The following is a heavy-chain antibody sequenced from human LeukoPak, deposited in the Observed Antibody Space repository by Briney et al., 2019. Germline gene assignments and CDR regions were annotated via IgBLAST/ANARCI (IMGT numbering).Heavy chain of an antibody. Sequence: GGSLRLSCAASGFTFSSYSMNWVRQAPGKGLEWVSSISSSSSYIYYADSVKGRSTISRDNAKNSLYLQMNSLRAEDTAVYYCARAPYYDSSGYGPWGQGTLVTVSS. D-gene: IGHD3-22*01. CDR1: GFTFSSYS. J-gene: IGHJ5*02. V-gene: IGHV3-21*01. CDR2: ISSSSSYI. CDR3: ARAPYYDSSGYGP.